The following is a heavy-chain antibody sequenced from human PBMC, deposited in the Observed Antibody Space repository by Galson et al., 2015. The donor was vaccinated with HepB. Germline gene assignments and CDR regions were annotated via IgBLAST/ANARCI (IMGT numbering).Heavy chain of an antibody. CDR2: IQSKTDGGAT. CDR3: TTENPPGGY. Sequence: SLRLSCATSGFIFRQAWMNWVRQAPGKGLEWVGRIQSKTDGGATDYAAPVKDRFTISRDDSKNTLYLQMNSLKTEDTALYYCTTENPPGGYWGQGTLVTVSS. V-gene: IGHV3-15*07. D-gene: IGHD3-16*01. CDR1: GFIFRQAW. J-gene: IGHJ4*02.